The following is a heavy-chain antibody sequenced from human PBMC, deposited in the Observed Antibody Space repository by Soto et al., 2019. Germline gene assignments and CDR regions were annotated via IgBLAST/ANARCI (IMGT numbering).Heavy chain of an antibody. CDR3: ARQGYYYDSSGYWRPFDY. CDR1: GGSISSGGYS. J-gene: IGHJ4*02. CDR2: IYHSGST. D-gene: IGHD3-22*01. Sequence: SETLSLTCAVSGGSISSGGYSWSWIRQPPGKDLEWIGYIYHSGSTYYNQYLKSRVTISVDRSKNQFSLKLSSVTAADTAVYYCARQGYYYDSSGYWRPFDYWGQGTLVTVSS. V-gene: IGHV4-30-2*01.